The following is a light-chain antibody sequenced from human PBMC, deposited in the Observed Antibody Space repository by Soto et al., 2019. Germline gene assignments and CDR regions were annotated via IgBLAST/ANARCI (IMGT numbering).Light chain of an antibody. CDR3: QQYNSSLVT. V-gene: IGKV3-20*01. Sequence: EIVLTQSPGTLSLSPGERATLSCRASQNVNSNYLAWYQQTPGQAPRLLIYSASSRATGIPDRFSGSGSGTDFTLTISRLEPEDFAVYYCQQYNSSLVTFGQGTKVEIK. CDR2: SAS. CDR1: QNVNSNY. J-gene: IGKJ1*01.